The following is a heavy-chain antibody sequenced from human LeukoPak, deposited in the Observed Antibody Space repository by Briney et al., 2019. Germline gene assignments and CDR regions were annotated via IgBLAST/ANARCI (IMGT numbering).Heavy chain of an antibody. V-gene: IGHV4-34*01. D-gene: IGHD1-1*01. CDR3: ARYVPVRTGTTRASFDY. J-gene: IGHJ4*02. Sequence: SETLSLTCAVYGGSFSGYYWSWIRQPPGKGLEWIGEINHSGSTNYNPSLKSRVTISVDTSRSQFSLNLRSVTAADTAVYYCARYVPVRTGTTRASFDYWGLGTLVTVSS. CDR1: GGSFSGYY. CDR2: INHSGST.